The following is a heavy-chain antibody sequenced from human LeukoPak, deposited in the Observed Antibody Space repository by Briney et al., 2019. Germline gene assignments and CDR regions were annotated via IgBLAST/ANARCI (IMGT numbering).Heavy chain of an antibody. D-gene: IGHD4-11*01. CDR2: ISSSGSTI. V-gene: IGHV3-48*03. CDR1: GFTFSSYE. CDR3: ARSAGNYVPLDY. Sequence: GGSLRLSCAASGFTFSSYEMNWVRQAPGKGLEWVSYISSSGSTIYYADSVKGRFTISRDNAKNSLYLQMNSLRAEDTAVYYCARSAGNYVPLDYWGQGTLVTVSS. J-gene: IGHJ4*02.